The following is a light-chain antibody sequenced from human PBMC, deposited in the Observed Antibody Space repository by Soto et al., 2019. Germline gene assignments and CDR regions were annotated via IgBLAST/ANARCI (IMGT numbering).Light chain of an antibody. CDR1: SNDAGGYYL. Sequence: QSAPTQPASVSGSPGQSITISCTGVSNDAGGYYLVSWYQQHPGQAPKLIIYEDTKRPSGVSSRFSGSTSANTPSLTISGLQADDEADYYCCSYAGHSTYVFAGGTKLTVL. CDR2: EDT. CDR3: CSYAGHSTYV. V-gene: IGLV2-23*01. J-gene: IGLJ1*01.